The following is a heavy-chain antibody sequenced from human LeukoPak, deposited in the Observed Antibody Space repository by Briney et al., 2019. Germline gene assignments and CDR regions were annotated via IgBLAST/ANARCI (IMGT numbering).Heavy chain of an antibody. CDR2: ISYDGSNK. D-gene: IGHD5/OR15-5a*01. J-gene: IGHJ3*02. CDR1: GFTFSSYG. CDR3: ARVVSFDAFDI. V-gene: IGHV3-30*03. Sequence: LRLSCAASGFTFSSYGMHWVRQAPGKGLEWVAVISYDGSNKYYADSVKGRFTISRDNAKNSLYLQMNSLRAEDMAVYYCARVVSFDAFDIWGQGTMVTVSS.